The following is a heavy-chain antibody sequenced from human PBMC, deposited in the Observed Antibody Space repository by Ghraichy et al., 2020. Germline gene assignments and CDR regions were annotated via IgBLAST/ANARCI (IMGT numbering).Heavy chain of an antibody. CDR2: ISYTGSGT. CDR1: GFIFSDCA. J-gene: IGHJ4*02. V-gene: IGHV3-23*01. CDR3: AKCSGDNCRPGLDF. D-gene: IGHD2-21*02. Sequence: GSLRLTCAASGFIFSDCAMTWVRQAPGRTLEWVSSISYTGSGTYYTDSVKGRFTISRDNSKNTLSLEMNSLRAEDTAVYFCAKCSGDNCRPGLDFWGQGTLVPFSS.